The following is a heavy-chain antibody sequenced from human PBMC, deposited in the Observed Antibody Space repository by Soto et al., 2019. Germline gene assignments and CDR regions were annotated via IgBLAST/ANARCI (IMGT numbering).Heavy chain of an antibody. Sequence: PGGSLRLSCAASGFTFSSHAMSWVRQAPGKGLEWASGISGSDGSTYYADSVKGRFTISRDNSKNTLYLQMNSLRVEDTAVYYCARDVPIRDGYNFRYYFDYWGQGALVTVSS. CDR2: ISGSDGST. CDR1: GFTFSSHA. V-gene: IGHV3-23*01. CDR3: ARDVPIRDGYNFRYYFDY. D-gene: IGHD5-12*01. J-gene: IGHJ4*02.